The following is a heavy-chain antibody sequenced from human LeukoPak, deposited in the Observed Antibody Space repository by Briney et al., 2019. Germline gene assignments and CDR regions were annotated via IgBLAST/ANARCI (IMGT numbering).Heavy chain of an antibody. CDR3: ARMEGGMWYMDV. CDR1: GGSISSSNW. V-gene: IGHV4-4*02. Sequence: SETLSLTCAVSGGSISSSNWWSWVRQPPGKGLEWIGEIYHSGSTNYNPSLKSRVTISVDTSKNQFSLKLSSVTAADTAVYYCARMEGGMWYMDVWGKGTTVTVSS. J-gene: IGHJ6*03. D-gene: IGHD3-16*01. CDR2: IYHSGST.